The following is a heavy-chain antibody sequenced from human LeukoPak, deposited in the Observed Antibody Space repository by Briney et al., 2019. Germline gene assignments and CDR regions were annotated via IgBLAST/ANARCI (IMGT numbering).Heavy chain of an antibody. Sequence: GGSLRLSCAATGFTFSNYAMHWVRQAPGKGLEWVANIKQDGSEKYYVDSVKGRFTISRDNAKNSLYLQMNSLRAEDTAVFFCARIAAMLRGDYSFYYMEVWGKGTTVTISS. J-gene: IGHJ6*03. CDR2: IKQDGSEK. D-gene: IGHD3-10*01. V-gene: IGHV3-7*01. CDR1: GFTFSNYA. CDR3: ARIAAMLRGDYSFYYMEV.